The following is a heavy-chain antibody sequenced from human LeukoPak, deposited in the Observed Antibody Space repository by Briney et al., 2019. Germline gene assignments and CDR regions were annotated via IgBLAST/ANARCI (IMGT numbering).Heavy chain of an antibody. CDR2: IHHSGNT. Sequence: PSGTLSLTCDVSGVFISSGYWWSWVRQPPGKGLEWIAEIHHSGNTNYNSFLKSRVIISVDKSRNQFSLRLTSTTAADTAIYYCARGRHEYSYGYRRTEMGHYFDHWGQGILVTVSS. V-gene: IGHV4-4*02. D-gene: IGHD5-18*01. CDR3: ARGRHEYSYGYRRTEMGHYFDH. CDR1: GVFISSGYW. J-gene: IGHJ4*02.